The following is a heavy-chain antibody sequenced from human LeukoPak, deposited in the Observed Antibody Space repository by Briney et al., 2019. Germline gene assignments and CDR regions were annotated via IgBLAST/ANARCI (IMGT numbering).Heavy chain of an antibody. Sequence: PGGSLRLSCAASGFTFSSYAMSWVRQAPGKGLEWVSAISGSGGSTYYADSVKGRFTISRDNSKNTLYLQMNSLRAEDTAVYYCAKVSVVGLYYYDTPSLDYWGQGTLVTVSS. CDR1: GFTFSSYA. V-gene: IGHV3-23*01. J-gene: IGHJ4*02. CDR2: ISGSGGST. CDR3: AKVSVVGLYYYDTPSLDY. D-gene: IGHD3-22*01.